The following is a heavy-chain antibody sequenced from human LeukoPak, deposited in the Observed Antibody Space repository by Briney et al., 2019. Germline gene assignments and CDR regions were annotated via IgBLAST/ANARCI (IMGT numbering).Heavy chain of an antibody. CDR2: VIPFFGSP. Sequence: SVKVSCKASGGTFRAYAITWLRQAPGQGLEWIGGVIPFFGSPNYAQKFQGRVTITTDGSTSTAYMELSSLRSDDTAVYYCARSTTLVATGDYWGQGTLVSVSS. V-gene: IGHV1-69*05. D-gene: IGHD2-8*02. CDR3: ARSTTLVATGDY. J-gene: IGHJ4*02. CDR1: GGTFRAYA.